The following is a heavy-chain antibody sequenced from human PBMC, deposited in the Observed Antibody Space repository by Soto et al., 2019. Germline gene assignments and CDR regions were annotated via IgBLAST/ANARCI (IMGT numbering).Heavy chain of an antibody. V-gene: IGHV3-23*01. Sequence: GASVKVSCKASGFTFGSYGMTWVRQAPGKGLECVSGITAATGTTYYADSVKGRFTISRDLSTNTLFLQMNSLRAADSAVYYCAKAKGRSNFYYSGLDVWGQGTTVTVSS. CDR2: ITAATGTT. CDR1: GFTFGSYG. D-gene: IGHD1-26*01. CDR3: AKAKGRSNFYYSGLDV. J-gene: IGHJ6*02.